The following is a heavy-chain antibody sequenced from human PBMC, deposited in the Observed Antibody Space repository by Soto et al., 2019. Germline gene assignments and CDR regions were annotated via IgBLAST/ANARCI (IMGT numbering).Heavy chain of an antibody. V-gene: IGHV1-69*01. D-gene: IGHD6-13*01. J-gene: IGHJ4*02. Sequence: QAQVVQSGAEVRKPGSSVTLSCKASEGTFNSYAIAWVRQAPGQGLEWMGGIIPYYNTLNYAQKFQDRVTITADDSTNTVYMELSSLKSDDTAVYFCASGASRWYPYFFDSWAQGTLVTVS. CDR3: ASGASRWYPYFFDS. CDR1: EGTFNSYA. CDR2: IIPYYNTL.